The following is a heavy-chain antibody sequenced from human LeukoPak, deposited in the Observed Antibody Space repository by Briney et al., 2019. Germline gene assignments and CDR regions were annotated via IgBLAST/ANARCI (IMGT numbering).Heavy chain of an antibody. V-gene: IGHV4-30-4*07. D-gene: IGHD6-19*01. CDR3: ARGGSGWSDYYFDY. CDR2: IYYTGNT. Sequence: SETLSLTCAVSGGSISSGGYSWSWIRQPPGKAMEFIAYIYYTGNTYFNPSLKSRVTISVDTSKNQFSLKLSSVTAADTAVYYCARGGSGWSDYYFDYWGQGTLVTVSS. CDR1: GGSISSGGYS. J-gene: IGHJ4*02.